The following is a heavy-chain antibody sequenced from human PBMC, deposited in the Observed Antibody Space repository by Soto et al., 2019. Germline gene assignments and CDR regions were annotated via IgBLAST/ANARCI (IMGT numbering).Heavy chain of an antibody. Sequence: GASVKVSFKASGYTFTSYDINWVRQATGQGLEYLGWMNPNSGNTAYVQKFQGRVTMTWDTSITTAYMELSSLRSEDTAVYFCARGIKYGAYSRWFDPWGQGTLVTVSS. V-gene: IGHV1-8*01. CDR1: GYTFTSYD. D-gene: IGHD4-17*01. J-gene: IGHJ5*02. CDR2: MNPNSGNT. CDR3: ARGIKYGAYSRWFDP.